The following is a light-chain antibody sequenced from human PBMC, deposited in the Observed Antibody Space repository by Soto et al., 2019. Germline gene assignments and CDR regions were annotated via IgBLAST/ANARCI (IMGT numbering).Light chain of an antibody. CDR2: GAS. Sequence: EIVLTQSPGTLSLSPGERATLSCRASQSVNSNYFAWYQQKPGQSPRVLMYGASSRATGIPDRFSGSGSGTDFTLTISRLEPEDFAVYYCQQYDHSPRTFGQGTKVEIK. CDR3: QQYDHSPRT. V-gene: IGKV3-20*01. J-gene: IGKJ1*01. CDR1: QSVNSNY.